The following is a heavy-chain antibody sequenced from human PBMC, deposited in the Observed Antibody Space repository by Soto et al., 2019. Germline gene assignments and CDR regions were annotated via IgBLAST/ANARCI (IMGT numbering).Heavy chain of an antibody. CDR1: GGSINSGGYY. D-gene: IGHD6-13*01. CDR3: ARGYRQSGYSSSWVFDY. CDR2: IFYSGST. J-gene: IGHJ4*02. V-gene: IGHV4-31*03. Sequence: QVQLQESGPGLVKPSQTLSLICTVSGGSINSGGYYWNWIRQHPRTGLEWIGNIFYSGSTYYNPFLRRRFSRSADTFDNQFSLTLSSVTAADTAVYFCARGYRQSGYSSSWVFDYWGQGTLVDVSS.